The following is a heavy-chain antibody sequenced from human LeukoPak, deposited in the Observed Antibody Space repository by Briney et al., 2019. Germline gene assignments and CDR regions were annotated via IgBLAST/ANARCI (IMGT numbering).Heavy chain of an antibody. Sequence: GGSLRLSCAASGFTFSSYSMNWVRQAPGKGLEWVSSISSSSSSYIYYADSVKGRFTISRDNAKNSLYLQMNSLRAEDTAVYYCASPRDCSSTSCYGFYYYGMDVWGQGTTVTVSS. V-gene: IGHV3-21*01. CDR1: GFTFSSYS. D-gene: IGHD2-2*01. CDR2: ISSSSSSYI. J-gene: IGHJ6*02. CDR3: ASPRDCSSTSCYGFYYYGMDV.